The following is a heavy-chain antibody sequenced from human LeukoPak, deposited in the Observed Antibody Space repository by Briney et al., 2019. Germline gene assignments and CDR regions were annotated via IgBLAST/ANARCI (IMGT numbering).Heavy chain of an antibody. V-gene: IGHV4-59*08. J-gene: IGHJ4*02. CDR2: IYYSGNT. Sequence: PSETLSLTCTVSGDSISSYYWSWIRQPPGKGLEWIGYIYYSGNTNYNPSLKSRITISVDTSKNQFSLKMRSVTAADTAVYYCARPTSKLGSFDYWGQGTLVTVSS. CDR1: GDSISSYY. D-gene: IGHD2/OR15-2a*01. CDR3: ARPTSKLGSFDY.